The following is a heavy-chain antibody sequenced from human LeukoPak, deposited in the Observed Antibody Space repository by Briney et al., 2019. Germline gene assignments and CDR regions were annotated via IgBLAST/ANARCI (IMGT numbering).Heavy chain of an antibody. D-gene: IGHD3-10*01. CDR2: IYYSGST. Sequence: SETLSLTCAVYGGTFSSYYWSWIRQPPGKRLEWIGYIYYSGSTNYNPSLKSRVTISVDTSKNQFSLKLSSVTAADTAVYYCARLLYGPGSLYFDYWGQGTLVTVSS. CDR1: GGTFSSYY. J-gene: IGHJ4*02. CDR3: ARLLYGPGSLYFDY. V-gene: IGHV4-59*08.